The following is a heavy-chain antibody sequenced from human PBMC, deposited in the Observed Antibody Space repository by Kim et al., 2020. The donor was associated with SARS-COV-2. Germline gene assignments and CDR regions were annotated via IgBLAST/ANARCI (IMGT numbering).Heavy chain of an antibody. D-gene: IGHD3-3*01. CDR3: ARGSGYHYGSFDY. J-gene: IGHJ4*02. Sequence: YAESVKGRFTISRDNSKTTLYLQMNSLRAEDTALYYCARGSGYHYGSFDYWGQGTLVTVSS. V-gene: IGHV3-33*01.